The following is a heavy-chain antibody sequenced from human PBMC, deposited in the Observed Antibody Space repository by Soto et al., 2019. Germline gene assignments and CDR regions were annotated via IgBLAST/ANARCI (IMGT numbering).Heavy chain of an antibody. CDR3: ARGSRIWGYYYYGMDV. CDR2: INHSGST. D-gene: IGHD3-16*01. CDR1: GGSFSGYY. Sequence: SETLSLTCAVYGGSFSGYYWSWIRQPPGKGLEWIGEINHSGSTNYNPSLKSRVTISVDTSKNQFSLKLSSVTAADTAVYYCARGSRIWGYYYYGMDVWGQGXTVTVSS. J-gene: IGHJ6*02. V-gene: IGHV4-34*01.